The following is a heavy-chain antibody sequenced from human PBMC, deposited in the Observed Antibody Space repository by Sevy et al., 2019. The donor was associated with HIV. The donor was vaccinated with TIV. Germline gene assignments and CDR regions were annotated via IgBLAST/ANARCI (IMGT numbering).Heavy chain of an antibody. CDR2: HFYSGST. CDR1: GDSVSSGNYY. Sequence: SETLSLTCTVSGDSVSSGNYYWSWIRQPPGKGLEWSGYHFYSGSTTYNPSLKSRVTISVDRSKNQFSLKLSSVTAADTAVYYCAGAAPAYYYAMGVWGQGTPVTVSS. V-gene: IGHV4-61*01. J-gene: IGHJ6*02. CDR3: AGAAPAYYYAMGV. D-gene: IGHD3-16*01.